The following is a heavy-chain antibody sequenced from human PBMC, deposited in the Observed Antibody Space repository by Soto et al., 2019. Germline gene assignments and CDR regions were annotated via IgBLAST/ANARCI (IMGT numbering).Heavy chain of an antibody. CDR1: GGTFSRYA. CDR2: ITPMFGTA. J-gene: IGHJ2*01. CDR3: AQTLGSAVAGPGRFDI. Sequence: QVQLVQSGAEVKKPGSSVKVSCKASGGTFSRYAISWVRQAPGQGLEWMGGITPMFGTANYAQKFQGRVTITADESTSXVHMELRRLRSEDTAVYYCAQTLGSAVAGPGRFDIWGRGTLVIVSS. V-gene: IGHV1-69*12. D-gene: IGHD6-19*01.